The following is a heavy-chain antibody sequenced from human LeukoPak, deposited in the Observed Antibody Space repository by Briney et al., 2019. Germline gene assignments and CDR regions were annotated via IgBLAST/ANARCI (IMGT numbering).Heavy chain of an antibody. CDR3: ATHRPRCSSTSCYEGGQNWFDP. J-gene: IGHJ5*02. D-gene: IGHD2-2*01. V-gene: IGHV1-69*13. CDR1: GGTFSSYA. Sequence: GASVKVSCKASGGTFSSYAISWVRQAPGQGLEWMGGIIPIFGTANYAQKFQGRVTITADESTSTAYMELSSLRSEDTAVYYCATHRPRCSSTSCYEGGQNWFDPWGQGTLVTVSS. CDR2: IIPIFGTA.